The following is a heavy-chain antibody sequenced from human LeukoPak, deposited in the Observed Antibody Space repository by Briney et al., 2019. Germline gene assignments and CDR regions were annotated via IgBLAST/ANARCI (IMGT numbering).Heavy chain of an antibody. CDR1: GFTFDDYA. V-gene: IGHV3-9*01. J-gene: IGHJ3*02. Sequence: GGSLRLSCAASGFTFDDYAMHWVRQAPGKGLEWVSSVSWNSAKIAYADSVKGRFTISRDNAKNSLYLQMNSLRPEDTAFYYCAKEIGVRLGTYDAFDIWGRGTMVIVSS. CDR3: AKEIGVRLGTYDAFDI. CDR2: VSWNSAKI. D-gene: IGHD2-15*01.